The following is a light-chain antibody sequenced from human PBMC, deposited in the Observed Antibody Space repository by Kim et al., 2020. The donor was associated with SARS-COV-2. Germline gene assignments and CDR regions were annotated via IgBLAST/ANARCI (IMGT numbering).Light chain of an antibody. Sequence: DIQMTQSPSSLSASVGDRVTITCLASQSITTYLNWYQQKPGAAPKVLIYAASSLQSGVPSRFSGSGSGTDFTLTISSLQPEDFATYYCHQSYRAPPTFGQGTKVDIK. CDR2: AAS. CDR3: HQSYRAPPT. J-gene: IGKJ1*01. V-gene: IGKV1-39*01. CDR1: QSITTY.